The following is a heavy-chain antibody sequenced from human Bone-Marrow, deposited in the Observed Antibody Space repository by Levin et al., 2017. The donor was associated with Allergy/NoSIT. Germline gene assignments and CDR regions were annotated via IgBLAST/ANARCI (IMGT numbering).Heavy chain of an antibody. V-gene: IGHV3-21*01. CDR2: ISSSSSYI. Sequence: GGSLRLSCAASGFTFSSYSMNWVRQAPGKGLEWVSSISSSSSYIYYADSVKGRFTISRDNAKNSLYLQMNSLRAEDTAVYYCARDGPREGDVLRFLEWLYFYYYYMDVWGKGTTVTVSS. D-gene: IGHD3-3*01. J-gene: IGHJ6*03. CDR3: ARDGPREGDVLRFLEWLYFYYYYMDV. CDR1: GFTFSSYS.